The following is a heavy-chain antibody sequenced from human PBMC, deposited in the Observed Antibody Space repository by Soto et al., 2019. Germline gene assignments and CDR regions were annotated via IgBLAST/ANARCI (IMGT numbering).Heavy chain of an antibody. CDR1: GYTFTGYY. J-gene: IGHJ4*02. Sequence: ASVKVSCQASGYTFTGYYMHWVRQAPGQGLEWMGWINPNSGGTNYAQKFQGRVTMTRDTSISTAYMELSRLRSDDTAVYYCARDYYDSSGYYVFDYCGQGTMVTVSS. CDR2: INPNSGGT. D-gene: IGHD3-22*01. CDR3: ARDYYDSSGYYVFDY. V-gene: IGHV1-2*02.